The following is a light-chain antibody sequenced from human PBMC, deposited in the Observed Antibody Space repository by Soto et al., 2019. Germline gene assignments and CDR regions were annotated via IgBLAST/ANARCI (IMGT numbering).Light chain of an antibody. CDR3: SSYTGGNPSYV. V-gene: IGLV2-14*01. J-gene: IGLJ1*01. CDR1: SSDVGAYNF. Sequence: QSVLTQPASVSGSPGQSITISCTGTSSDVGAYNFVSWYQQYPGKAPKVMIYEVNNRPSGVSNRFSGSKSGNTASLTISGLQAEDEADYYCSSYTGGNPSYVFGTGTKVTVL. CDR2: EVN.